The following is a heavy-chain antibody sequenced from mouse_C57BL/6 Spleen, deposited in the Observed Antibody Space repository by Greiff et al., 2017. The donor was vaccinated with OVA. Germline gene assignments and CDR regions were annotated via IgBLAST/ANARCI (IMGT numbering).Heavy chain of an antibody. Sequence: QVQLQQSGAELARPGASVKLSCKASGYTFTSYGISWVKQSTGQGLEWIGEIYPRSGNTYYNEKFKGKATLTADKSSSTAYMELRSLTSEDSAVYFCASLNSNYAYFDYWGQGTTLTVSS. CDR2: IYPRSGNT. CDR3: ASLNSNYAYFDY. D-gene: IGHD2-5*01. CDR1: GYTFTSYG. J-gene: IGHJ2*01. V-gene: IGHV1-81*01.